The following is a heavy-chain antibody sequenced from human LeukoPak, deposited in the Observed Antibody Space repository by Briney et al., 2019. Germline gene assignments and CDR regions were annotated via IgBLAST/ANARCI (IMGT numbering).Heavy chain of an antibody. D-gene: IGHD6-13*01. Sequence: PRTLCLTCAVSGVSICRYYWRSIRQRPGEGLGCVGGISISGTTNYNPSHKSRATISVDTPKNQFSLKLRSVTDAETAVYYGARRENSSSWPYPVDAFDFWGQGTMVTVSS. CDR2: ISISGTT. J-gene: IGHJ3*01. V-gene: IGHV4-59*08. CDR3: ARRENSSSWPYPVDAFDF. CDR1: GVSICRYY.